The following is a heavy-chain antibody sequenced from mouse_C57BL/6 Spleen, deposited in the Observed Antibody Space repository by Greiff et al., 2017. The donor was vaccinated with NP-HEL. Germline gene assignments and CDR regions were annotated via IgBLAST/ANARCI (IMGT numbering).Heavy chain of an antibody. Sequence: QVQLQQSGPELVKPGASVKISCKASGYAFSSSWMNWVKQRPGKGLEWIGRIYPGDGDTNYNGKFKGKATLTADKSSSPAYMQLSSLTSEDSAVYFCARYCVAMDYWGQGTSVTVSS. CDR3: ARYCVAMDY. J-gene: IGHJ4*01. CDR1: GYAFSSSW. V-gene: IGHV1-82*01. CDR2: IYPGDGDT.